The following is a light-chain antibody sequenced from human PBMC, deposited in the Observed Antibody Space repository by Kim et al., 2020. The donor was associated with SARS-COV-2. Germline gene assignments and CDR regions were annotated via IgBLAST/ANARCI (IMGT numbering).Light chain of an antibody. CDR1: QNTDKW. CDR3: QDYSYYWT. Sequence: DIQMTQSPSTLSASVGDRVTITCRASQNTDKWLAWYQQKPGKAPKLLIYKASTLDSGVPSRFSGSQSGTEFTLTISSLQPDDFATYYCQDYSYYWTFGQGTKVDIK. V-gene: IGKV1-5*03. J-gene: IGKJ1*01. CDR2: KAS.